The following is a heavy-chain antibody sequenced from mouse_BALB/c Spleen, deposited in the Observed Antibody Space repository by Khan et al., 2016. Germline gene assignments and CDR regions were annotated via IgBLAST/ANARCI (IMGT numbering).Heavy chain of an antibody. J-gene: IGHJ3*01. CDR2: ILPGSGST. Sequence: QVQLQQSGAELMKPGASVKISCKATGYTFSSYWIEWVKQRPGHGLEWIGEILPGSGSTNYNEKFKGKATFTADTSSNPPYMQLSSLTSGDSAVYCCARGDYGGRFAYWGQGTLVTVSA. CDR3: ARGDYGGRFAY. CDR1: GYTFSSYW. V-gene: IGHV1-9*01. D-gene: IGHD2-4*01.